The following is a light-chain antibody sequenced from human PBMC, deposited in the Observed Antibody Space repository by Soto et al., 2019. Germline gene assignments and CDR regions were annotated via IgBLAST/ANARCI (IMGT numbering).Light chain of an antibody. CDR2: WAS. CDR1: QSVLYSSNNKNY. J-gene: IGKJ4*01. Sequence: DIVMTQSPDSLAVSLGERATINCKSSQSVLYSSNNKNYLAWYQQKPGQPPKLLIYWASTRESGVPDRFSGSGSGTDFTRTISSLQAEDVAVYYCQHYYSTPLTFGGGTRVEIK. CDR3: QHYYSTPLT. V-gene: IGKV4-1*01.